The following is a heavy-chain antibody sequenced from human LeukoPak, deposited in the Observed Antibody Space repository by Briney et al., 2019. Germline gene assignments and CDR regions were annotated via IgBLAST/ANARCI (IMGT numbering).Heavy chain of an antibody. CDR2: IIPIFGTA. J-gene: IGHJ5*02. CDR3: ARGDYARPLSWFDP. V-gene: IGHV1-69*13. Sequence: SVKVSCKASGGTFSSYAISWVRQAPGQGLEWMGGIIPIFGTANYTQKFQGRVTITADQSTSTAYMELSSLRSEDTAVYYCARGDYARPLSWFDPWGQGTLVTVSS. D-gene: IGHD4-17*01. CDR1: GGTFSSYA.